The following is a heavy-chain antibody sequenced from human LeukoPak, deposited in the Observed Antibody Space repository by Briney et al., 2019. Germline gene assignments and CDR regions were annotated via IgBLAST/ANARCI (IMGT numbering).Heavy chain of an antibody. D-gene: IGHD6-19*01. V-gene: IGHV3-23*01. CDR3: GRPTKYWLVRGNGVDV. CDR1: GFSFSSYA. CDR2: IDAGGGDT. J-gene: IGHJ6*02. Sequence: GGSLRLSCAASGFSFSSYAVTWVRQAPGQGLEWVSSIDAGGGDTYHSDSVKGRFTISRDNSMNTLYLQMNSLRADDTAVYYCGRPTKYWLVRGNGVDVWGQGTTVTVSS.